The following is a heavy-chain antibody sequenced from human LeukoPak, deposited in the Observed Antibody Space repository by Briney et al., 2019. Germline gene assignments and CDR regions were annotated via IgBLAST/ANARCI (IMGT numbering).Heavy chain of an antibody. Sequence: ASVKVSCKASGYTFTSYDINWVRQATGQGLEWMGWMNPNSGNTGYAQKFQGSVTMTRDTSISTAYMELSSLRPEDTAVYYCARRYCSNDVCYHSVDYWGQGTLVTVSS. D-gene: IGHD2-8*01. J-gene: IGHJ4*02. V-gene: IGHV1-8*01. CDR1: GYTFTSYD. CDR3: ARRYCSNDVCYHSVDY. CDR2: MNPNSGNT.